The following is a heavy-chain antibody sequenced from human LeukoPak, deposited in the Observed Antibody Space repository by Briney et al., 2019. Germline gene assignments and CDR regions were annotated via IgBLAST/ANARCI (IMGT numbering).Heavy chain of an antibody. CDR1: EFSVGSNY. V-gene: IGHV3-21*01. CDR3: ARLYCSSTSCQTDY. CDR2: ISSSSSYI. Sequence: GGSLRLSCAASEFSVGSNYMTWVRQAPGKGLEWVSSISSSSSYIYYADSVKGRFTISRDNAKNSLYLQMNSLRAEDTAVYYCARLYCSSTSCQTDYWGQGTLVTVSS. J-gene: IGHJ4*02. D-gene: IGHD2-2*01.